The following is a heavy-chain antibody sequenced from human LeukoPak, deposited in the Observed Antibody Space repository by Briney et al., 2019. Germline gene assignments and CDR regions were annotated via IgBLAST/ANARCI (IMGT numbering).Heavy chain of an antibody. CDR3: XRVIGVVAVADYFDY. CDR2: IYYSGST. Sequence: SETLSLTCTVSGGSISSYYWSWIRQPPGKGLEWIGYIYYSGSTNYNPSLKSRVTISVDTSKNQFSLKLSSVTAADTAVYYCXRVIGVVAVADYFDYWGQGTLVTVSS. D-gene: IGHD6-19*01. V-gene: IGHV4-59*01. CDR1: GGSISSYY. J-gene: IGHJ4*02.